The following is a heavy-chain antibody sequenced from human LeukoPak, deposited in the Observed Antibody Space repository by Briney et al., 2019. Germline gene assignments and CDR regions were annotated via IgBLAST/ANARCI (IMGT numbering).Heavy chain of an antibody. Sequence: ASVKVSCKASGYTFTSYYMHWVRQAPGQGLEWMGWINPNSGGTNYAQKFQGRVTMTRDTSISTAYMELSRLRSDDTAVYYCARGIGGSGSSNWFDPWGQGTLVTVSS. CDR3: ARGIGGSGSSNWFDP. J-gene: IGHJ5*02. CDR1: GYTFTSYY. D-gene: IGHD3-10*01. CDR2: INPNSGGT. V-gene: IGHV1-2*02.